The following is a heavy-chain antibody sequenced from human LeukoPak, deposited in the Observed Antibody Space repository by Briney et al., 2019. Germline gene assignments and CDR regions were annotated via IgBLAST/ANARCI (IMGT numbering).Heavy chain of an antibody. Sequence: SETLSLTCTVSDGSISSYYWSWIRQPAEKGLEWIGRMYTSGSTNYNPSLKSRVTMSVDTSKNQFSLKLSSVTAADTAVYYCARDRAYSDYKGTTYYFDYWGQGTLVTASS. D-gene: IGHD3-10*01. CDR3: ARDRAYSDYKGTTYYFDY. J-gene: IGHJ4*02. V-gene: IGHV4-4*07. CDR1: DGSISSYY. CDR2: MYTSGST.